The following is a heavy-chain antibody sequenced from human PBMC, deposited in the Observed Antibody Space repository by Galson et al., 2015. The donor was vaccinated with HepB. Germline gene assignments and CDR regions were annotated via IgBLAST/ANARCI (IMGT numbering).Heavy chain of an antibody. CDR3: ARGPRGYKSPPRPYYFDY. J-gene: IGHJ4*02. V-gene: IGHV1-18*01. Sequence: QSGAEVKKPGASVKVSCKASGYTFTSYGISWVRQAPGQGLEWMGWISAYNGNTNYAQKLQGRVTMATDTSTSTAYMELRSLRSDDTAVYYCARGPRGYKSPPRPYYFDYWGQGTLVTVSS. CDR1: GYTFTSYG. CDR2: ISAYNGNT. D-gene: IGHD5-24*01.